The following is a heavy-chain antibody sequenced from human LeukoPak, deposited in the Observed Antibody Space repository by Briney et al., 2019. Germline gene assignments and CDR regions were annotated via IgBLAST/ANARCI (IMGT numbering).Heavy chain of an antibody. D-gene: IGHD6-13*01. CDR3: ASGIAAAADY. CDR1: GFTFSSYE. V-gene: IGHV3-48*03. CDR2: ISSSGSTI. Sequence: GGSLRLSCAASGFTFSSYEMNWVRQAPGKGLEWVSYISSSGSTIYYADSVKGRFTISRDNAKNSLYLQMNSLRAEDTALYYCASGIAAAADYWGQGTLVTVSS. J-gene: IGHJ4*02.